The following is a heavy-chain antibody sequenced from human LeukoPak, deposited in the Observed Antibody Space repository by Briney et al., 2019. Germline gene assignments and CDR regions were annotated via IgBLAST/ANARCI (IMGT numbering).Heavy chain of an antibody. V-gene: IGHV3-23*01. J-gene: IGHJ4*02. CDR2: ISGSGGST. CDR1: GFTFSSYG. D-gene: IGHD6-13*01. CDR3: ARDRGYSSSGTDY. Sequence: PGGTLRLSCAASGFTFSSYGMSWVRQAPGKGLEWVSAISGSGGSTYYADSVKGRFTISRDNAKNSLYLQMNSLRAEDTAVYYCARDRGYSSSGTDYWGQGTLVNVSS.